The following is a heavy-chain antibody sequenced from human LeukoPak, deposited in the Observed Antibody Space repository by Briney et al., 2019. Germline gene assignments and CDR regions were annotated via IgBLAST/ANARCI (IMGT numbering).Heavy chain of an antibody. CDR3: AILPGY. CDR1: WFTDSSNY. CDR2: IYSGGST. Sequence: VGSLRLSCSAAWFTDSSNYMRWVRQSPAKGLEWGSVIYSGGSTYYADSVKGRFTISIDNSTNTPYLQMHSPRAEDTDVYYCAILPGYWGQRHLVTVSS. J-gene: IGHJ4*02. V-gene: IGHV3-53*01. D-gene: IGHD2-15*01.